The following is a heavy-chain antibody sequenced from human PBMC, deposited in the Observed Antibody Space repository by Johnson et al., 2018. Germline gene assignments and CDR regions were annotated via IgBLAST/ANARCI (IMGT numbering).Heavy chain of an antibody. CDR2: ISYDGTKK. V-gene: IGHV3-30*18. J-gene: IGHJ3*02. D-gene: IGHD3-22*01. CDR3: AKDGLDGSGYPEGSDI. CDR1: GFPFRSFG. Sequence: QVKLVQSGEGVVQPGRSXRLCCAASGFPFRSFGMHWVRQAPGKGLEWVAMISYDGTKKKNADSVKGRFSISRDNSKNTLYLEMNSLRPEDTAVYFCAKDGLDGSGYPEGSDIWGLGTMVTVSS.